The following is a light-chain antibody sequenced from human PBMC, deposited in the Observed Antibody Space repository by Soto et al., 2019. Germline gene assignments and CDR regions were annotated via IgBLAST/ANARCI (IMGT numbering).Light chain of an antibody. V-gene: IGKV3-20*01. J-gene: IGKJ1*01. CDR2: GAS. Sequence: IVLTQSPGTLYLSPGERATLSCRASQSVTTKLAWYQQKPGQAPRLVIHGASSRATGVPDRITGSGSGTDFTLSISILEPEDFALYYCQQYGGSTRTFGQGTKVDIK. CDR3: QQYGGSTRT. CDR1: QSVTTK.